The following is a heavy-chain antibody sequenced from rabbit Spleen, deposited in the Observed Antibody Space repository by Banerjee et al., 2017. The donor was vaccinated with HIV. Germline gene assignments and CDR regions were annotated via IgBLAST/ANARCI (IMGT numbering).Heavy chain of an antibody. V-gene: IGHV1S45*01. CDR2: INASTGKP. J-gene: IGHJ4*01. Sequence: EQLVESGGGLVQPEGSLTLTCKASGFSFSDRDVMCWVRQAPGKGLEWIACINASTGKPVYATWASGRFTISRTSSTTVTLRMTSLTAADRATYFCARDLVGVIGWNFNLWGPGTLVTVS. D-gene: IGHD1-1*01. CDR1: GFSFSDRDV. CDR3: ARDLVGVIGWNFNL.